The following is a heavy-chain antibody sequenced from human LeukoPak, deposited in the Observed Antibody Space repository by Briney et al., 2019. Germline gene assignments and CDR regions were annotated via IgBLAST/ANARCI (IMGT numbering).Heavy chain of an antibody. CDR1: GFTFSSYA. Sequence: GGSLRLSCAASGFTFSSYAMSWVRQAPGKGLEWVSATSGGGGSTYYADSVKGRFTISRDNSKNTLYLQKNSLRAEDTAVYYCAKPRLMGGGDCYSYWGQGTLVTLCS. D-gene: IGHD2-21*02. CDR3: AKPRLMGGGDCYSY. CDR2: TSGGGGST. J-gene: IGHJ4*02. V-gene: IGHV3-23*01.